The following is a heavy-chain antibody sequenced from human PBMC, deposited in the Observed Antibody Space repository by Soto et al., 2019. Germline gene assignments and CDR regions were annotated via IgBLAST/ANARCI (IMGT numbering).Heavy chain of an antibody. Sequence: EVQLLESGGGLVQPGGSLRLSCAASGFTFSSYAMSWVRQAPGKGLEWVSAISGSGGSTYYADSVKGRFTISRDNSKNTLQLQLNSLRAEDTAVYYCEKKGGSPLVVFYYYYYIDVWGKGTTVTVSS. J-gene: IGHJ6*03. CDR2: ISGSGGST. V-gene: IGHV3-23*01. CDR3: EKKGGSPLVVFYYYYYIDV. CDR1: GFTFSSYA. D-gene: IGHD2-15*01.